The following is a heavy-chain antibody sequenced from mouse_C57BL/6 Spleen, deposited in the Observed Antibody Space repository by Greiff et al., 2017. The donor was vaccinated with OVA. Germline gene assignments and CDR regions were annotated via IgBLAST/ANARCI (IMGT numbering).Heavy chain of an antibody. CDR1: GYTFTSYW. CDR2: INPSNGGT. CDR3: AREGYYGLYWYFDV. J-gene: IGHJ1*03. D-gene: IGHD1-1*01. V-gene: IGHV1-53*01. Sequence: QVQLQQPGTELVKPGASVKLSCKASGYTFTSYWMHWVKQRPGQGLEWIGNINPSNGGTNYNEKFKSKATLTVDKSSSTAYMQLSSLTSEDSAVYYCAREGYYGLYWYFDVWGTGTTVTVSS.